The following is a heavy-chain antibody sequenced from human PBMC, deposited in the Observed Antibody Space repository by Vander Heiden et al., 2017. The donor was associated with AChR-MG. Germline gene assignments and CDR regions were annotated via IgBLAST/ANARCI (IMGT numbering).Heavy chain of an antibody. CDR1: GYTFTGYY. Sequence: QVPLVQSGADVKKPGAPVKVSCKASGYTFTGYYMHWVRQAPGQGLEWMGWINPNSGGTNYAQKFQGRVTMTRDTSISTAYMELSRLRSDDTAVYYCARVTHNNGNWFDPWGQGTLVTVSS. CDR3: ARVTHNNGNWFDP. J-gene: IGHJ5*02. D-gene: IGHD1-20*01. CDR2: INPNSGGT. V-gene: IGHV1-2*02.